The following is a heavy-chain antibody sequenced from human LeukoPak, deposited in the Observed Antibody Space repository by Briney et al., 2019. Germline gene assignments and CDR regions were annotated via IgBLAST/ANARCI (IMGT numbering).Heavy chain of an antibody. D-gene: IGHD5-18*01. CDR1: GFTFSSYG. CDR2: ISGSGGST. Sequence: GGSLRLSCTVSGFTFSSYGMAWVRQAPGKGLEWVSAISGSGGSTYYADSAKGRFTISRDNSKNTLYLQMNSLRAEDTAIYYCAQDQGLWSFDSWGQGTLVTVSS. CDR3: AQDQGLWSFDS. V-gene: IGHV3-23*01. J-gene: IGHJ4*02.